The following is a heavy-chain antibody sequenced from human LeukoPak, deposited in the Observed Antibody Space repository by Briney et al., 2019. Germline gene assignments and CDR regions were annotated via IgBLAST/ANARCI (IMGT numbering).Heavy chain of an antibody. Sequence: SETLSLTCTVSGGSISSYYWSWIRQPPGKGLEWIGYIYYSGSTNYNPSLKSRVTISVDTSKNQFSLKLSSVTAADTAVYYCARLGYGSSLDYWGQGTLVTVSS. D-gene: IGHD6-6*01. V-gene: IGHV4-59*08. J-gene: IGHJ4*02. CDR3: ARLGYGSSLDY. CDR1: GGSISSYY. CDR2: IYYSGST.